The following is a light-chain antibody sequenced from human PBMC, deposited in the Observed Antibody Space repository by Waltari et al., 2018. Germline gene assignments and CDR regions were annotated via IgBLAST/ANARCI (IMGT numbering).Light chain of an antibody. CDR1: QSIHDN. CDR3: QQYNVWPPLT. J-gene: IGKJ4*01. Sequence: EVVMTQSPATLSMSPGERVTLPCRASQSIHDNLAWYQHRPCQAPRLLIYGASTRAPDTTGRFVGGGSGTEVTLITITLRSEDSAVYYCQQYNVWPPLTFGGGTRVEI. V-gene: IGKV3-15*01. CDR2: GAS.